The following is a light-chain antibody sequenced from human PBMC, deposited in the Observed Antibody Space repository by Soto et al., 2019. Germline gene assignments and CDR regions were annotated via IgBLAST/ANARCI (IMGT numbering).Light chain of an antibody. V-gene: IGLV2-14*01. CDR1: SSDVGGYNY. CDR3: NSYTTSSTYV. CDR2: DVS. J-gene: IGLJ1*01. Sequence: QSALTQPASVSGSPEQPITISCTGTSSDVGGYNYVSWYQQHPGKAPKVMIYDVSNRPSGVSNRFSGSKSGNTASLTISGLQAEDEADYYCNSYTTSSTYVFGTGTKLTVL.